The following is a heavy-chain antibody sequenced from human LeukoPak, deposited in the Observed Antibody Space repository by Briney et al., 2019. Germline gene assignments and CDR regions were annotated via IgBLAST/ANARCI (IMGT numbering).Heavy chain of an antibody. J-gene: IGHJ4*02. Sequence: ASVKVSCKASGYTFTNYVVHWVRQAPGQRPEWMGWINAGNGDTKYSQNFQGRVTITRDTSASSAYMELSSLTSEDTALYYCARDDCGDTCYPGGYWGQGTLVTVSS. V-gene: IGHV1-3*01. CDR1: GYTFTNYV. D-gene: IGHD2-21*01. CDR3: ARDDCGDTCYPGGY. CDR2: INAGNGDT.